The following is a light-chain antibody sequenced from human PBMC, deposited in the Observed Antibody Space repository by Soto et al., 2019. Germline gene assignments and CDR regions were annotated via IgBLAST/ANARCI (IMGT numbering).Light chain of an antibody. CDR2: SNN. CDR3: AAWDDSLNGDV. J-gene: IGLJ1*01. V-gene: IGLV1-44*01. Sequence: QPVLTQPPSASGTPEQRVTISCSGSSSNIGSNTVNWYQQLPGTAPKLLMYSNNQRPSGVPDRFSGSKSGTSASLAISGLQSEDEADYYCAAWDDSLNGDVFGTGTKVTVL. CDR1: SSNIGSNT.